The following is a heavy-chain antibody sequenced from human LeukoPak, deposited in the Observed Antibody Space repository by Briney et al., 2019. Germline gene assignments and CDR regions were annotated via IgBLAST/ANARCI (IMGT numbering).Heavy chain of an antibody. J-gene: IGHJ4*02. D-gene: IGHD1-26*01. CDR3: ARGWYSGSHDDY. Sequence: ASVKVSCKASGYTFTSYGISWVRQAPGQGLEWMGWISAYNGNTNYAQKFQSRVTMTTETSTRTAYMELRSLRSDDTAVYYCARGWYSGSHDDYWGQGTLVTVSS. V-gene: IGHV1-18*01. CDR1: GYTFTSYG. CDR2: ISAYNGNT.